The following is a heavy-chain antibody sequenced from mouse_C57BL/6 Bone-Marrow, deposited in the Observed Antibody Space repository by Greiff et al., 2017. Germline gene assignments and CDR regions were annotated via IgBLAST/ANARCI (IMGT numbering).Heavy chain of an antibody. D-gene: IGHD2-12*01. V-gene: IGHV1-69*01. CDR3: ARDDYTKGAMDY. CDR1: GYTFTSYW. Sequence: QVPLQQPGAELVMPGASVKLSCKASGYTFTSYWMHWVKQRPGQGLEWIGEIYPSDSYTNYNQQFKGKSTLTVDKSSSTAYMQLSSLTSEDSAVYYCARDDYTKGAMDYWGQGTSVTVSS. CDR2: IYPSDSYT. J-gene: IGHJ4*01.